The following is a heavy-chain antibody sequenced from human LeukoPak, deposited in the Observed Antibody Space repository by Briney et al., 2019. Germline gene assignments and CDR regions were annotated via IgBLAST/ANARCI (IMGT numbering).Heavy chain of an antibody. J-gene: IGHJ4*02. Sequence: GGSLRLSCAASGFTFSSYAMHWVRQAPGKGLEWVAVIPYDGSNKYYADSVKGRFTISRDNSKNTLYLQMNSLRAEDTAVYYCARTWEEYYFDYWGQGTLVTVSS. CDR1: GFTFSSYA. D-gene: IGHD1-26*01. CDR3: ARTWEEYYFDY. V-gene: IGHV3-30*04. CDR2: IPYDGSNK.